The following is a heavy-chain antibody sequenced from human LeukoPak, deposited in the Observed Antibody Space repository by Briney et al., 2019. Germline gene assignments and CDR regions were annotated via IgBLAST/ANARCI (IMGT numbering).Heavy chain of an antibody. D-gene: IGHD3-22*01. J-gene: IGHJ6*01. V-gene: IGHV4-59*08. Sequence: ETLALTCAVSGGSISSHYWSWVRQPPGKGLEWVGYIYYSGSNKYYPDLTRRVTISVDQSKNQFHLKLSSVTAEDTAVYYCAARGYHRTHGSLDLWGQGTTVTVSP. CDR3: AARGYHRTHGSLDL. CDR1: GGSISSHY. CDR2: IYYSGSN.